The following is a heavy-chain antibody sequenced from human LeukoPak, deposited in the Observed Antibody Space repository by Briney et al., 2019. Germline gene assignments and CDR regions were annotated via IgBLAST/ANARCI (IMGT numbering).Heavy chain of an antibody. CDR1: GFTFSSYS. D-gene: IGHD6-19*01. CDR3: ATGDIAVAGTGFDY. Sequence: GGSLRLSCAASGFTFSSYSMNWVRQAPGKGLEWVSYISSSSSTIYYADSVKGRFTISRDNAKNSLYLQMNSLRAEDTAVYYCATGDIAVAGTGFDYWGQGTLVTVSS. J-gene: IGHJ4*02. CDR2: ISSSSSTI. V-gene: IGHV3-48*04.